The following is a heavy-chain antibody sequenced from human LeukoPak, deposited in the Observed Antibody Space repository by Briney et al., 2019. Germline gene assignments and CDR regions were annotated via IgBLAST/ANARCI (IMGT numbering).Heavy chain of an antibody. J-gene: IGHJ4*02. CDR1: GFTVSSTY. V-gene: IGHV3-53*01. D-gene: IGHD3-3*01. CDR3: ARYFDFWTGRPFDY. CDR2: IYSGGKV. Sequence: SGGSLRLSCAASGFTVSSTYMSWVRQTPGKGLEWVPVIYSGGKVYYIDSVKGRFTISRDTSKNTLYLQMNSLRAEDTAVYYCARYFDFWTGRPFDYWGQGTLVIVSS.